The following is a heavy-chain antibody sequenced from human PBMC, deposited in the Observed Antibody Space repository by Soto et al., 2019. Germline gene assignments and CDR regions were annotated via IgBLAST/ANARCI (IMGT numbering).Heavy chain of an antibody. J-gene: IGHJ4*02. CDR1: GGSINSGGYS. Sequence: QLQLQESGSGLVKPSQTLSLTCAVSGGSINSGGYSWSWIRQPPGKGLEWIGYIYHSGSTSYNPSLESRVTISLDRSKNQFSLKLSSVTAADTAVYYCAGGNSAGSDYWGQGTLVTVSS. CDR3: AGGNSAGSDY. D-gene: IGHD2-21*02. V-gene: IGHV4-30-2*01. CDR2: IYHSGST.